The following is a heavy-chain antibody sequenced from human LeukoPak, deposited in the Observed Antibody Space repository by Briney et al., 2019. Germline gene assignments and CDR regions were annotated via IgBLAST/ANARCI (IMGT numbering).Heavy chain of an antibody. CDR3: AREGKLLLAPHAFDI. CDR2: IKQDGSEK. Sequence: PGGSLRLSCAASGFTFSSYWMSWVRQAPGKGLEWVANIKQDGSEKYYVDSVKGRFTISRDNSKNTLYLQMNSLRAEDTAVYYCAREGKLLLAPHAFDIWGQGTMVTVSS. CDR1: GFTFSSYW. J-gene: IGHJ3*02. V-gene: IGHV3-7*01. D-gene: IGHD2-15*01.